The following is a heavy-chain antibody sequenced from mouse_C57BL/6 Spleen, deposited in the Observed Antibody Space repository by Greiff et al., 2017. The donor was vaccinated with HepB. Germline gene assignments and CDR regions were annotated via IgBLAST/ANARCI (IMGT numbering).Heavy chain of an antibody. CDR3: AGEYYDFDY. Sequence: VQLQQSVAELVRPGASVKLSCTASGFNFKNTYMHWVKQRPEQGLEWIGRIDPANGNTKYAPKFQGKATITADTSSTTAYLQLSSLTSEDTAIYYCAGEYYDFDYWGQGTTLTVSS. D-gene: IGHD1-1*01. CDR2: IDPANGNT. J-gene: IGHJ2*01. CDR1: GFNFKNTY. V-gene: IGHV14-3*01.